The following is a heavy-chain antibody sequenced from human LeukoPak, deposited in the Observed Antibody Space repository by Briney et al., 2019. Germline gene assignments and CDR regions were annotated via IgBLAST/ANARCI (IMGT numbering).Heavy chain of an antibody. D-gene: IGHD1-7*01. J-gene: IGHJ4*02. CDR3: AREGELELRRDHFDY. CDR2: FSAGHHA. Sequence: TGGSLRLSCTPSGFTLDRHDMHWVRQTTGDGREWVPSFSAGHHAFYAGSVKGRLTVSREDAKNSLYLQMNSLRDGDTAVYYCAREGELELRRDHFDYWGQGTLVTVSS. CDR1: GFTLDRHD. V-gene: IGHV3-13*01.